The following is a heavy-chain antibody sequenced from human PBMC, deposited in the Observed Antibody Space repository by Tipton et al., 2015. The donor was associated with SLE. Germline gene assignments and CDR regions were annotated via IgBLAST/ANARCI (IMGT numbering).Heavy chain of an antibody. CDR3: ARDHTSGSLDY. D-gene: IGHD1-26*01. J-gene: IGHJ4*02. V-gene: IGHV4-34*01. Sequence: TLSLTCAVYGGSFSGYYWSWIRQPPGKGLEWIGEIYHSGSTNHNPSLKSRVTISLDTSKNQFSLRLSSVTAADTAVYYCARDHTSGSLDYWGQGTLVTVSS. CDR1: GGSFSGYY. CDR2: IYHSGST.